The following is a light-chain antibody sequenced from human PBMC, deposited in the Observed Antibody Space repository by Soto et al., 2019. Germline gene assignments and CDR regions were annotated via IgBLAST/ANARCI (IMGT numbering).Light chain of an antibody. CDR3: QEYNSYWT. CDR1: QSISNW. CDR2: KAS. Sequence: IQMTQSPSPLSASVGDRVTITCRASQSISNWLAWYQQQPGKAPKLLIYKASSLESGVPSRFSGSGSGTEFTLTISSLQPDDFGTYYCQEYNSYWTFGQGTKVDIK. J-gene: IGKJ1*01. V-gene: IGKV1-5*03.